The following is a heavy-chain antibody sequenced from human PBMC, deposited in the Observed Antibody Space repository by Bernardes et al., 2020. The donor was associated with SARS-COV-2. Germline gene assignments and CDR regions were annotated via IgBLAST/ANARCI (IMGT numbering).Heavy chain of an antibody. V-gene: IGHV3-33*01. D-gene: IGHD5-12*01. CDR1: GFAFNNPG. CDR2: IWYNGGKQ. Sequence: VGTLILSCTASGFAFNNPGMHWVRQAPGTGLEWVAHIWYNGGKQDYADSVKGRVTISRDISKNMVFLEMNSLRAEDTALYYCARDMATAATYFDHWGQGTLVTVSS. J-gene: IGHJ1*01. CDR3: ARDMATAATYFDH.